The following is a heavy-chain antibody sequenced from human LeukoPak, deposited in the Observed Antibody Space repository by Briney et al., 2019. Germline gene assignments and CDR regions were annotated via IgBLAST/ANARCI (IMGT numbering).Heavy chain of an antibody. CDR3: ARSASGYDA. Sequence: GGSLRLSCAASGYPFSGYWMHWVRQAPGKGLVWVSRIDDDGAGTTYADSVKGRFTISRDNAKNTLYLQMNSLRVEDTAVYYCARSASGYDAWGQGTLVTVSS. CDR1: GYPFSGYW. CDR2: IDDDGAGT. V-gene: IGHV3-74*01. J-gene: IGHJ5*02. D-gene: IGHD5-12*01.